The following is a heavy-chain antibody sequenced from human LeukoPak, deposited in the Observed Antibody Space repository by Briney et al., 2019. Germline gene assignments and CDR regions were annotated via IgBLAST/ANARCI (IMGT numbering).Heavy chain of an antibody. Sequence: ASVKVTCKASGYTFTNHGISWVRQAPGQGLEWMGWINTYYGNANYAQKIQGRVTMTTDTSTSTAYMELRSLRSDDTAVYYCARNSPRDVAGRQFLPGVLALLSQCDNCFDPWGQGTLVSVSS. J-gene: IGHJ5*02. V-gene: IGHV1-18*04. CDR3: ARNSPRDVAGRQFLPGVLALLSQCDNCFDP. CDR2: INTYYGNA. D-gene: IGHD3-3*02. CDR1: GYTFTNHG.